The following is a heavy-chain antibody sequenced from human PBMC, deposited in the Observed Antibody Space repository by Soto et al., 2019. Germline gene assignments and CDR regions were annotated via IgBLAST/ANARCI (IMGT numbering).Heavy chain of an antibody. CDR1: GFTVSSNY. CDR2: IYSGGST. V-gene: IGHV3-66*01. CDR3: ARDILRED. Sequence: GESLKISCAASGFTVSSNYMSWVRQAPGKGLEWVSVIYSGGSTYYADSVKGRFTISRDNSKNTLYLQMNSLRAEDTAVYYCARDILREDWGQGTLVTVSS. J-gene: IGHJ4*02.